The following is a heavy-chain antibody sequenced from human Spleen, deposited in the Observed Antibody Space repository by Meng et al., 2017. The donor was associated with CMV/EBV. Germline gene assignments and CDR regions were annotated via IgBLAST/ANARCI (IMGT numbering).Heavy chain of an antibody. CDR1: GFTFSHYA. CDR3: ARDFRCSGANCFLFDS. D-gene: IGHD2-15*01. V-gene: IGHV3-33*01. J-gene: IGHJ4*02. CDR2: IWYDGSDQ. Sequence: GFTFSHYAMHWVRQAPGKGLEWVAVIWYDGSDQYYAESVRGRFTISRDNSKNTLYLQMSSLRAEDTAIYFCARDFRCSGANCFLFDSWGPGTLVTVSS.